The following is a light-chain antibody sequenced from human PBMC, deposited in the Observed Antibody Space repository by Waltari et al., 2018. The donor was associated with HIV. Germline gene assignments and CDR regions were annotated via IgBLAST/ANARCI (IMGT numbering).Light chain of an antibody. CDR3: YSTDDSGNPLAV. Sequence: SYELTQPPSVSVSPGQTARITCSGDALPRKYAYWYQQKSGQAPVLVIYEDNRRPSGFPGRFSGASSGTMATWTISGAQVEDEGDYYCYSTDDSGNPLAVFGGGTQLTVL. V-gene: IGLV3-10*01. CDR2: EDN. J-gene: IGLJ7*01. CDR1: ALPRKY.